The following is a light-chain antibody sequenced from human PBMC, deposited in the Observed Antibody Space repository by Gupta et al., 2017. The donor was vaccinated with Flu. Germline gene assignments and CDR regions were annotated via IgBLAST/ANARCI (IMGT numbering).Light chain of an antibody. CDR3: QQSYSTPRT. J-gene: IGKJ4*02. Sequence: PSSLSSSVGDRVTITCRASQSISSYLNWYQQKPGKVPKLLIYAASSLQSGVPSRFSGSGSGTDFTLTISSLQPEDVATYYCQQSYSTPRTFGGGTKVEIK. V-gene: IGKV1-39*01. CDR2: AAS. CDR1: QSISSY.